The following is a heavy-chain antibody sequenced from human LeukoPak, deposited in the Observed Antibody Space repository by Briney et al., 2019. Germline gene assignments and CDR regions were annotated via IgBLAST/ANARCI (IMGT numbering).Heavy chain of an antibody. D-gene: IGHD3-9*01. V-gene: IGHV3-66*01. J-gene: IGHJ5*02. CDR2: IYSGGST. Sequence: GSLRLSCAASGFTVSSNYMSWVRQAPGKGLEWVSVIYSGGSTYYADSVKGRFTISRDNSKNTLYLQMNSLRAEDTAVYYCLTGYNHAVDWFDPWGQGTLVTVSS. CDR1: GFTVSSNY. CDR3: LTGYNHAVDWFDP.